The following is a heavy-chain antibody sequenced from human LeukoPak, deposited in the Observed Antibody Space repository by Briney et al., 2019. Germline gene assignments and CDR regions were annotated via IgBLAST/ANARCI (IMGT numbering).Heavy chain of an antibody. V-gene: IGHV4-38-2*01. CDR2: IYHSGST. Sequence: SETLSLTCAVSGYSLSSGYYWGWIRQPPGKGLEWIGSIYHSGSTYYNPSLKSRVTISVDTSKNQFSLKLSSVTAADTAVYYCARGADYYDSSGWIDYWGQGTLVTVSS. CDR3: ARGADYYDSSGWIDY. J-gene: IGHJ4*02. CDR1: GYSLSSGYY. D-gene: IGHD3-22*01.